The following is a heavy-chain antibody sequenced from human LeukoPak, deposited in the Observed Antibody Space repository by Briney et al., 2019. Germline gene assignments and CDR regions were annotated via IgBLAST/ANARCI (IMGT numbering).Heavy chain of an antibody. CDR2: IYTSGST. Sequence: SQTLSLTCTVSGGSISSGSYYWSWIRQPAGTGLEWIGRIYTSGSTNYNPSLKSRVTISLDTSKNQFSLKLSSVTAADTAVYYCARGGYYGSGNDFRFDPWGQGTLVTVSS. CDR1: GGSISSGSYY. D-gene: IGHD3-10*01. CDR3: ARGGYYGSGNDFRFDP. J-gene: IGHJ5*02. V-gene: IGHV4-61*02.